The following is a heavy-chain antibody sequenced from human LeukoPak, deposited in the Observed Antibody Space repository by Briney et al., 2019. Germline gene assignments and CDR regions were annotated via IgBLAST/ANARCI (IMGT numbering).Heavy chain of an antibody. CDR3: ASWPCYYDSSGYSAYFQH. CDR2: INHSGST. D-gene: IGHD3-22*01. Sequence: SETLSLTCAVYGGSFSGYYWSWIRQPPGKGLEWIGEINHSGSTNYNPSLKSRVTISVDTSKNQFSLKLSSVTAADTAVYYCASWPCYYDSSGYSAYFQHWGQGTLVTVSS. V-gene: IGHV4-34*01. J-gene: IGHJ1*01. CDR1: GGSFSGYY.